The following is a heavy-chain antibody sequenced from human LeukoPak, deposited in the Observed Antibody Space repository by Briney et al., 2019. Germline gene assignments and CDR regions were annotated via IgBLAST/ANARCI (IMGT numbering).Heavy chain of an antibody. CDR2: IYYSGST. CDR1: GVSINTGGYY. V-gene: IGHV4-31*03. J-gene: IGHJ6*02. CDR3: VREGQQLENFPYYGMDV. Sequence: PSETLSLTCTVSGVSINTGGYYWSWIRQHPGKGLEWIGYIYYSGSTYYNPPLKSRVIISLYTSKNQFSLKLNSVTAADTAVYYCVREGQQLENFPYYGMDVWGQGTTVTVSS. D-gene: IGHD1-1*01.